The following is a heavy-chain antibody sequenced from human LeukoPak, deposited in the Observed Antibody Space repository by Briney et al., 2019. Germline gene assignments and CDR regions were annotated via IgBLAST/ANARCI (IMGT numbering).Heavy chain of an antibody. J-gene: IGHJ6*04. CDR3: ARDLGGGYCSSTSCRRMDV. CDR2: ISAYNGNT. Sequence: ASVKVSCKASGYTFTSYGISWVRQAPGQGLEWMGWISAYNGNTNYAQKLQGRVTMTTDTSTSTAYMELRSLRSDDTAVYYCARDLGGGYCSSTSCRRMDVWGKGTTVTISS. D-gene: IGHD2-2*01. CDR1: GYTFTSYG. V-gene: IGHV1-18*01.